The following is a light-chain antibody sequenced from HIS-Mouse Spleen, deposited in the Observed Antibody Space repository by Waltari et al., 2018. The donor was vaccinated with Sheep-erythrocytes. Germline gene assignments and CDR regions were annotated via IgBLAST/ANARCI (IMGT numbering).Light chain of an antibody. V-gene: IGLV3-21*02. CDR1: NIRSKS. CDR2: DDS. CDR3: QVWDSSSDPVV. Sequence: SYVLTQPPSVSVPPGQTASITWGGNNIRSKSVHWYQQKPGQAPVLVVYDDSDRPSGIPERFSGSNSGNTATLTISRVEAGDEADYYCQVWDSSSDPVVFGGGTKLTVL. J-gene: IGLJ2*01.